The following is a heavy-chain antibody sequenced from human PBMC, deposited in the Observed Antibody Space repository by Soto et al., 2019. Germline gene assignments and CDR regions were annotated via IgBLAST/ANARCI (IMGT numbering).Heavy chain of an antibody. J-gene: IGHJ5*02. Sequence: SETLSLTCAVYGGSFSGYYWSWIRQPPGKGLEWIGEINHSVSTNYNPSLKSRVTISVDTSKNQFSLKLSSVTAADTAVYYCARGRYCSGGSCYLNWFDPWGQGTRVTVSS. V-gene: IGHV4-34*01. CDR2: INHSVST. CDR1: GGSFSGYY. D-gene: IGHD2-15*01. CDR3: ARGRYCSGGSCYLNWFDP.